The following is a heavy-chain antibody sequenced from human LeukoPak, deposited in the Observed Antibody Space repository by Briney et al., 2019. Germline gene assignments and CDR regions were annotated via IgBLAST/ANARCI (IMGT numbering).Heavy chain of an antibody. J-gene: IGHJ4*02. CDR3: ARGIPHDYGDYLADY. CDR1: GGTFSSYA. D-gene: IGHD4-17*01. Sequence: SVKVSCKASGGTFSSYAISWVRQAPGQGLEWMGGIIPIFGTANYAQKFQGRVTIIADKSTSTAYMELSSLRSEDTAVYYCARGIPHDYGDYLADYWGQGTLVTVSS. V-gene: IGHV1-69*06. CDR2: IIPIFGTA.